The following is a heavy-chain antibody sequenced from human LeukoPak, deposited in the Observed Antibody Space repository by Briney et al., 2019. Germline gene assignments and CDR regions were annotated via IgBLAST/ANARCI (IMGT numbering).Heavy chain of an antibody. CDR3: AREEYSSFLGPSGPLPNWFDP. CDR1: GYTFTSYY. J-gene: IGHJ5*02. D-gene: IGHD6-6*01. CDR2: INPSGGST. V-gene: IGHV1-46*01. Sequence: ASVKVSCKASGYTFTSYYMHWVRQAPGQGLEWMGIINPSGGSTSYAQKFQGRVTITADESTSTAYMELSSLRSEDTAVYYCAREEYSSFLGPSGPLPNWFDPWGQGTLVTVSS.